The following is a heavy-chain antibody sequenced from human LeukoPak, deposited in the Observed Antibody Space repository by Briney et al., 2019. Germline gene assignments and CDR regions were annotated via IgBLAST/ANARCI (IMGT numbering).Heavy chain of an antibody. CDR2: VYPGDSDT. Sequence: GESLKISCKASGYSFTSYYIGWVRQMPGKGLEWMGIVYPGDSDTRYSPSFQGQVTISADKSITTAYLQWSSLKASDTAMYYCARDSSGYYYFDYWGQGTLVTVSS. J-gene: IGHJ4*02. V-gene: IGHV5-51*01. CDR1: GYSFTSYY. D-gene: IGHD3-22*01. CDR3: ARDSSGYYYFDY.